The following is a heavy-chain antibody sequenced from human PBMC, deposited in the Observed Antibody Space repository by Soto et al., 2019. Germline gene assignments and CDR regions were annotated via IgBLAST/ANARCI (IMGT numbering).Heavy chain of an antibody. D-gene: IGHD6-19*01. CDR1: GFTFSSYW. Sequence: GGSLRLSCAASGFTFSSYWMSWVRQAPGKGLEWVANIKQDGSEKYYVDSVKGRFTISRDNAKNSLYLQMNSLRAEDTAVYYCARDPGSSGWYGDWFDPWGQGTLVTVSS. CDR2: IKQDGSEK. J-gene: IGHJ5*02. CDR3: ARDPGSSGWYGDWFDP. V-gene: IGHV3-7*01.